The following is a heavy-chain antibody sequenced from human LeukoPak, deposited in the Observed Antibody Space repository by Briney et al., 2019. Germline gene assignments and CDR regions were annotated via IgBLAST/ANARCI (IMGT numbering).Heavy chain of an antibody. Sequence: TGGSLRLSCAASGFTFSSYAMSWVRQAPGKGLEWVSAISGSGGSTYYADSVKGRFTISRDNSKNTLYLQMNSLRAEDTAVYYCAKDRPYYHGSGSPQYFQHWGQGTLVTVSS. CDR1: GFTFSSYA. D-gene: IGHD3-10*01. CDR3: AKDRPYYHGSGSPQYFQH. CDR2: ISGSGGST. J-gene: IGHJ1*01. V-gene: IGHV3-23*01.